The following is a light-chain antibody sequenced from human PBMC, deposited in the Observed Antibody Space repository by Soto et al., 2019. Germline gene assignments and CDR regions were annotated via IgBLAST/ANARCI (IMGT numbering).Light chain of an antibody. Sequence: IPLTQSPSSLSASVGDRVTITCRASQGISSYLAWYQQKPGKAPKLLIYAASTLQSGVPSRFSGSGSGTDFTLPIISLQPEDFATYYCQQLNSYPIFGGGTKVEIK. CDR1: QGISSY. J-gene: IGKJ4*01. CDR2: AAS. CDR3: QQLNSYPI. V-gene: IGKV1-9*01.